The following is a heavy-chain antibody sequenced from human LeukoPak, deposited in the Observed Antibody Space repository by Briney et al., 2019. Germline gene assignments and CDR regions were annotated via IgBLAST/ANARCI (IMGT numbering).Heavy chain of an antibody. CDR3: ARGARFLEWPIDY. Sequence: ASVKVSCKASGGTFSSYAISWVRQAPGQGLEWMGGIIPIFGTANYAQKFQGRVTITTDESTSTAYMELSSLRSEDTAVYYCARGARFLEWPIDYWGQGTLVTVSS. V-gene: IGHV1-69*05. D-gene: IGHD3-3*01. CDR1: GGTFSSYA. CDR2: IIPIFGTA. J-gene: IGHJ4*02.